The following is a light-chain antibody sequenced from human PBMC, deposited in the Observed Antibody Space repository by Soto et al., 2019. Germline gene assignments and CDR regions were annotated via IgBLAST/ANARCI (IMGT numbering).Light chain of an antibody. CDR1: QSVSSN. Sequence: EIVMTQSPATLSVSPGERATLSCRASQSVSSNLAWYQQKPGQAPRLLIYGASTRATGIPARISGSGSGTEFTLTISSLQSEDFSVYNCQQYNNWPRTVGQGTKVDIK. J-gene: IGKJ1*01. V-gene: IGKV3-15*01. CDR2: GAS. CDR3: QQYNNWPRT.